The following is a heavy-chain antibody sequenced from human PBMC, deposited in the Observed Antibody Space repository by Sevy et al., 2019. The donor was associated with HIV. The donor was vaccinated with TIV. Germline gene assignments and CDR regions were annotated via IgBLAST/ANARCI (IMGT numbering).Heavy chain of an antibody. J-gene: IGHJ4*02. CDR2: ISYDGTNK. D-gene: IGHD4-17*01. Sequence: GGSLRLSCAASGFTFSSYGMHWVRQAPGKGLEWVTVISYDGTNKYYADSVKGRFTISRDNSKNTQYLQMNSLGAEDTAVYYCAKDQSYGDYGLMYYFDYWGQGALVTVSS. V-gene: IGHV3-30*18. CDR1: GFTFSSYG. CDR3: AKDQSYGDYGLMYYFDY.